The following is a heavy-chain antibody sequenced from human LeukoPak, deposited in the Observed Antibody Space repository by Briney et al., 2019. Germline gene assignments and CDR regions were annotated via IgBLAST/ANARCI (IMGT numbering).Heavy chain of an antibody. CDR1: GFTFSSSW. CDR3: ARELGISY. D-gene: IGHD5-24*01. CDR2: IKHDGSEE. V-gene: IGHV3-7*04. J-gene: IGHJ4*02. Sequence: GGSLRLSCAASGFTFSSSWMSWVRQAPGKGLEWVANIKHDGSEEFYVDSLKGRFTISRDNAKNTLYLQMNSLRVEDTAVYYCARELGISYWGQGTLVTVSS.